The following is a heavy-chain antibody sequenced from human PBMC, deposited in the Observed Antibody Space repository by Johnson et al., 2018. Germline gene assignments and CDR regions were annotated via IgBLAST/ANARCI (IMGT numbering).Heavy chain of an antibody. CDR1: GFTFRLFG. Sequence: VQLQESGGGLVQPGGSLRLSCAASGFTFRLFGMSWVRQAPGKGLAWVLGISGNAASTYSADSVTGRFTISRDNSKNTLDLEMSSLRVEDTAVYYCARDGSYYGMDVWGQGTTVTVSS. CDR3: ARDGSYYGMDV. V-gene: IGHV3-23*01. J-gene: IGHJ6*02. CDR2: ISGNAAST.